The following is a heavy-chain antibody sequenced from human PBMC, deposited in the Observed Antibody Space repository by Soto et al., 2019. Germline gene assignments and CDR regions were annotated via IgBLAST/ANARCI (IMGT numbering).Heavy chain of an antibody. J-gene: IGHJ6*02. CDR1: GGYISSYY. V-gene: IGHV4-59*12. Sequence: SETLSLTCTVSGGYISSYYWSWIRQPPGKGLEWIGYIYYSGSTNYNPSLKSRVTISVDRSKNQFSLKLSAVTAADTAVYYCARGRVVGSGYYYYYYGMDVWGQGTTVTVSS. D-gene: IGHD3-22*01. CDR2: IYYSGST. CDR3: ARGRVVGSGYYYYYYGMDV.